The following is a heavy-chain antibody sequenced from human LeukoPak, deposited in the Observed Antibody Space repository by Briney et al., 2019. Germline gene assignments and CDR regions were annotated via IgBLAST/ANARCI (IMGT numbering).Heavy chain of an antibody. CDR2: ISSLGSTI. CDR1: GFTFSSHE. J-gene: IGHJ4*02. D-gene: IGHD3-10*01. Sequence: PGGSLRLSCVGSGFTFSSHEMNWVRQAPGKGLEWISYISSLGSTIFYADSVKGRFTISRDNAKNSLYLQMNSLRAEDTAVYYCARDRDIVMLRADCWGQGTLVTVSS. CDR3: ARDRDIVMLRADC. V-gene: IGHV3-48*03.